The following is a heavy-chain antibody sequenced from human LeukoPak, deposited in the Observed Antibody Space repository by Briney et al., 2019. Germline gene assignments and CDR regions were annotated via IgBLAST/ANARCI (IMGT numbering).Heavy chain of an antibody. V-gene: IGHV4-34*01. CDR3: ASRTRAIAAPGTNY. D-gene: IGHD6-13*01. CDR2: ISHSGSA. Sequence: SETLSLTCAVYGGSFSNDYWSWIRQPPGMGLEWIGEISHSGSANYNPSLKSLVINSVGTSRNQFSLKLSSVTAADTAVYYCASRTRAIAAPGTNYWGQGTLVTVSS. CDR1: GGSFSNDY. J-gene: IGHJ4*02.